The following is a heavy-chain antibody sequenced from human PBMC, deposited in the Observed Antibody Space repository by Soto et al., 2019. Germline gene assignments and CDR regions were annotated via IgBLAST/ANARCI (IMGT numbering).Heavy chain of an antibody. Sequence: ETLSLTCTVSGGSITDYYWSWIRQPPGKGLEWIGYISNTGTTEYNPSLKSRLTMSLDTSNNQFSLQLTSVTAADTAVYYCAREHCSSTTCFPGEWFDPWGQGTLVTVSS. CDR1: GGSITDYY. V-gene: IGHV4-59*01. J-gene: IGHJ5*02. D-gene: IGHD2-2*01. CDR3: AREHCSSTTCFPGEWFDP. CDR2: ISNTGTT.